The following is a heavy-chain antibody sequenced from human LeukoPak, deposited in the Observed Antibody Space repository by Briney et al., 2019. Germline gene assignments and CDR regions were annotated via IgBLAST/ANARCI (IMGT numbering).Heavy chain of an antibody. V-gene: IGHV4-59*02. J-gene: IGHJ5*02. CDR3: TRGHWGLQS. CDR1: GASVTDYY. D-gene: IGHD7-27*01. Sequence: SETLSLTCTVSGASVTDYYWSWLRHSPGKGLEWISYIHHSGNSDYNPSLRSRVTTSLDTSKNQFSLNLISVTAADTAVYYCTRGHWGLQSWSQGTLVTVSS. CDR2: IHHSGNS.